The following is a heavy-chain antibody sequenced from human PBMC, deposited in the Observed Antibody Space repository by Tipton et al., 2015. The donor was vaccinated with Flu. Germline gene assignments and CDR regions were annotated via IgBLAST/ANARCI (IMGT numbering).Heavy chain of an antibody. D-gene: IGHD4-11*01. CDR1: GGSISSYY. J-gene: IGHJ6*03. CDR3: ASGAVTTLYYYMDV. CDR2: IYYSGST. V-gene: IGHV4-59*01. Sequence: TLSLTCTVSGGSISSYYWSWIRQPPGKGLEWIGYIYYSGSTNYNPSLKSRVTISVDTSKNQFSLKLSSVTAADTAVYYCASGAVTTLYYYMDVWGKGTTVTVSS.